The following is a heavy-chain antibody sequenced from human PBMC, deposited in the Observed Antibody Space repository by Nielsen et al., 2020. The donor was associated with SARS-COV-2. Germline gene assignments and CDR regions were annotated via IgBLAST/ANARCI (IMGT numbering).Heavy chain of an antibody. CDR3: ASLQADFYSYYYLDV. D-gene: IGHD5-24*01. V-gene: IGHV3-74*01. CDR2: IDSYGTSI. J-gene: IGHJ6*03. Sequence: GESLKISCRDSGLTFSTSWMHWVRQAPGKGLVWVSRIDSYGTSISYADSVKGRFTISRDNAKNTLYLQMDSLRAEDTAVYYCASLQADFYSYYYLDVWGKGTTVTVSS. CDR1: GLTFSTSW.